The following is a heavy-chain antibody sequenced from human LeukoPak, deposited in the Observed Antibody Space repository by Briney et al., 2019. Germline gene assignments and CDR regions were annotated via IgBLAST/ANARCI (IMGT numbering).Heavy chain of an antibody. J-gene: IGHJ4*02. V-gene: IGHV3-33*06. CDR3: AKDEPYCSGGSCYSVGNDY. D-gene: IGHD2-15*01. CDR1: GFTFSNYG. Sequence: HPGGSLRLSCAASGFTFSNYGMHWVRQAPGKGLEWLAAVWYDDAVKNYADSVKGRFTISRDNSKNTLFLQMNNLSAEDTAVYYCAKDEPYCSGGSCYSVGNDYWGQGTLVTVSS. CDR2: VWYDDAVK.